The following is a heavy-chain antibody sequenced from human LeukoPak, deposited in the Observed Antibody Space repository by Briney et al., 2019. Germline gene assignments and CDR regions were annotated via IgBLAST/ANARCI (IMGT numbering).Heavy chain of an antibody. D-gene: IGHD3-10*01. CDR2: INPNSGGT. V-gene: IGHV1-2*04. CDR3: ARGSGASGIYGMDV. CDR1: GYTFTGYY. J-gene: IGHJ6*02. Sequence: ASVKVSCKASGYTFTGYYMHWVRQAPGQGLEWMGWINPNSGGTNYTQKFQGWVTMTRDTSISTAYMELSRLRSDDTAVYYCARGSGASGIYGMDVWGQGTTVTVSS.